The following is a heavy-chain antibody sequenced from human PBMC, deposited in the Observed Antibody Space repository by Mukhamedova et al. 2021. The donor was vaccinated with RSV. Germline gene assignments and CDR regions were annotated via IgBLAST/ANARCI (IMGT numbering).Heavy chain of an antibody. V-gene: IGHV3-11*06. CDR3: ARRTTDFTNWFDP. D-gene: IGHD2/OR15-2a*01. Sequence: AEYMGGRFTISRDNAMNSLYLQMNSQRAEDTAVYYCARRTTDFTNWFDPWGQGSVVTVSS. J-gene: IGHJ5*02.